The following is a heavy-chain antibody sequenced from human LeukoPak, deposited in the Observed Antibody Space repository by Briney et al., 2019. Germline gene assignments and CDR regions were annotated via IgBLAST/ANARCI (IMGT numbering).Heavy chain of an antibody. J-gene: IGHJ6*02. CDR1: GFTVSSDY. CDR3: AKDSYYGMDV. CDR2: VYSGGDT. Sequence: GGSLRLSCAASGFTVSSDYMSWVRQAPGKGLEWVSVVYSGGDTYYADSVKGRFTISRDNSKNTLYLQMNSLRAEDTAVYYCAKDSYYGMDVWGQGTTVTVSS. V-gene: IGHV3-53*01.